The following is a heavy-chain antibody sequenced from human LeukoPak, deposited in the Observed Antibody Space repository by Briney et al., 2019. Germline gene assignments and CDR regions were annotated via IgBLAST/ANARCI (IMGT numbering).Heavy chain of an antibody. J-gene: IGHJ6*03. CDR1: GFTFSSYE. V-gene: IGHV3-48*03. CDR2: ISSSGSTI. Sequence: GGSLRLSCAASGFTFSSYEMNWVRQAPGKGLEWVSYISSSGSTIYYADSVKGRFTISRDNAKNSLYLQMNSLRAEDTAVYYCAGRRITMVRGVIDYMDVWGKGTTVTISS. CDR3: AGRRITMVRGVIDYMDV. D-gene: IGHD3-10*01.